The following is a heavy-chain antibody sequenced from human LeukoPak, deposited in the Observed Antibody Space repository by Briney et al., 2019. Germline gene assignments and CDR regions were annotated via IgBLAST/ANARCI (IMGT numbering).Heavy chain of an antibody. V-gene: IGHV3-30*04. Sequence: GGSLRLSCAASGFTFSSYAMHWVRQAPGKGLEWVAVISYDGSNKYYADSVKGRFTISRDNSKNTLYLQMNSLRAEDTAVYYCAREASEGATNFDYWGQGTLVTVSS. D-gene: IGHD1-26*01. CDR3: AREASEGATNFDY. CDR2: ISYDGSNK. CDR1: GFTFSSYA. J-gene: IGHJ4*02.